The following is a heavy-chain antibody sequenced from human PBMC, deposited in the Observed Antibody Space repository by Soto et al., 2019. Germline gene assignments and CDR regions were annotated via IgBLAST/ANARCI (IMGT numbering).Heavy chain of an antibody. J-gene: IGHJ4*02. Sequence: QKQLQESGPGLVKPSETLSLTCTVSGDSITSSSYYWGWIRQSPGKGLECIASIYYDGNTYYNPSLKILVTIALDTSKNQFSLRLTSVTAADTAVYYCAISTIAPRLFMFPFDSWGQGTLVTVSS. CDR2: IYYDGNT. CDR3: AISTIAPRLFMFPFDS. CDR1: GDSITSSSYY. V-gene: IGHV4-39*01. D-gene: IGHD6-6*01.